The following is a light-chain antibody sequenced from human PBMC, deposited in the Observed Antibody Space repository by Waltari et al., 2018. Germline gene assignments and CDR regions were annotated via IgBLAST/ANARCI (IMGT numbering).Light chain of an antibody. CDR2: VNSDGSH. CDR1: SGHSSNV. Sequence: QLVLTQSPSASASLGASVKLTCTLSSGHSSNVIAWLQQQPEKGPRYLMKVNSDGSHSKGDKMPDRFSGSSAGTEHYLTISSLQSEDEADYYCQTGGHGTWVFGGWTKLTVL. CDR3: QTGGHGTWV. J-gene: IGLJ3*02. V-gene: IGLV4-69*01.